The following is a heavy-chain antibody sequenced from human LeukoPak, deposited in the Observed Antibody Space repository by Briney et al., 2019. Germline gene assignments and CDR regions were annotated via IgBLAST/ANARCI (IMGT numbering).Heavy chain of an antibody. V-gene: IGHV1-8*01. J-gene: IGHJ5*02. CDR1: GYTFTSYD. Sequence: ASVKVSCKASGYTFTSYDINWVRQATGQGLEWMGWMNPNSGNTGYAQKFQGRVTMTRNTSISTAYMELDSLRSEDTAVYSCARVGSSYNWFDPWGQGTLVTVSS. D-gene: IGHD6-13*01. CDR2: MNPNSGNT. CDR3: ARVGSSYNWFDP.